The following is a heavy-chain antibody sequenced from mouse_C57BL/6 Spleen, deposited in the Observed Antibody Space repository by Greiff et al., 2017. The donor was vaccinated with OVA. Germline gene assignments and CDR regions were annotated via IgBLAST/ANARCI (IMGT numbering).Heavy chain of an antibody. J-gene: IGHJ3*01. CDR3: ARPHYYGSSWFAY. CDR2: IDPTSGGT. V-gene: IGHV1-72*01. Sequence: QVQLQQPGAELVKPGASVKLSCKASGYTFTSYWMHWVKQRPGRGLEWIGRIDPTSGGTKYNEKFKSKATLTVDKPSSTASMQLSSLASEDSAVYYCARPHYYGSSWFAYWGQGTLVTVSA. CDR1: GYTFTSYW. D-gene: IGHD1-1*01.